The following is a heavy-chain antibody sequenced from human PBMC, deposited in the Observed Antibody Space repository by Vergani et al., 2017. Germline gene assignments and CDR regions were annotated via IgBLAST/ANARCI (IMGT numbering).Heavy chain of an antibody. CDR3: ARETRVDITMRHFDY. V-gene: IGHV4-30-4*08. CDR2: IYYSGST. J-gene: IGHJ4*02. Sequence: QVQLQESGPGLVKSSETLSLTCTVSGGSISSGDYYWSWIRQPPGKGLEWIGYIYYSGSTYYNPSLKSRVTISVDTSKNQFSLKLSSVTAADTAVYYCARETRVDITMRHFDYWGQGTLVTVSS. CDR1: GGSISSGDYY. D-gene: IGHD3-22*01.